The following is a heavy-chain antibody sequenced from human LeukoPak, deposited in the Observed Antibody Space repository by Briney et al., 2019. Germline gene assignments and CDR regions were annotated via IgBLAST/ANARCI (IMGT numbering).Heavy chain of an antibody. J-gene: IGHJ5*01. Sequence: TGGSLRLSCAASGFTFSSYEMNWVRQAPGKGLEWVSYISSSGSTIYYADSVKGRFTISRDNARNSMSLQMNSLRAEDTAVYYCARPLMYYYGSETYFWFDSWGQGMLVTVSS. CDR2: ISSSGSTI. D-gene: IGHD3-10*01. CDR3: ARPLMYYYGSETYFWFDS. V-gene: IGHV3-48*03. CDR1: GFTFSSYE.